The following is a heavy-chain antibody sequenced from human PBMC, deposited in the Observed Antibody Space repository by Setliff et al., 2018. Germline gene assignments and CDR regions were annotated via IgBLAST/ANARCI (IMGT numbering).Heavy chain of an antibody. CDR1: GGSISSSSYY. V-gene: IGHV4-39*07. CDR2: IFYSGST. D-gene: IGHD5-18*01. CDR3: ASTTYGYSYDY. J-gene: IGHJ4*02. Sequence: LSLTCTVSGGSISSSSYYWVWIRQPPGKGLEWIGNIFYSGSTYYNPSLKSRVTISIDTSKNQFSLKPSSVTAADTAVYFCASTTYGYSYDYWGQGTLVTVSS.